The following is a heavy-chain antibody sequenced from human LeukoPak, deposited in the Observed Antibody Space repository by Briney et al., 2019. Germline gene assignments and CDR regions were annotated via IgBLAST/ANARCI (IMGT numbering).Heavy chain of an antibody. CDR3: VKRSNDAFDI. J-gene: IGHJ3*02. V-gene: IGHV3-9*01. D-gene: IGHD3-10*01. CDR2: IEWNSGKI. CDR1: VFTFGDYA. Sequence: GGSLRLSCAASVFTFGDYAMHWVRQAPGKGLEWVSGIEWNSGKIGYADSVKGRFTISRDNAKKSLFLQMNSLRAEDTALYYCVKRSNDAFDIWGQGTMVTVSS.